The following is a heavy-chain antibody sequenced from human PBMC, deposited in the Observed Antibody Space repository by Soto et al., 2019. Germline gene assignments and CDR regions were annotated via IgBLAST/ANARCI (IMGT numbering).Heavy chain of an antibody. J-gene: IGHJ3*01. D-gene: IGHD3-16*01. CDR2: ISSSGSTA. CDR3: ATDPSYGSGG. CDR1: GFTFSSYE. V-gene: IGHV3-48*03. Sequence: GGSLRLSCAASGFTFSSYEMNWVRQAPGKGLEWVSYISSSGSTAYYADSVKGRFTISRDNAKNSLYLQMNSLRAEDTAVYYSATDPSYGSGGWGQGTMVTVSS.